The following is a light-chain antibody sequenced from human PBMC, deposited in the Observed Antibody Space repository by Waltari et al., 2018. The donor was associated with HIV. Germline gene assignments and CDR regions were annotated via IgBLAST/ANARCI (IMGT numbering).Light chain of an antibody. CDR1: SSNTRAGYD. J-gene: IGLJ2*01. Sequence: QSVLTQPPSVSRAPGQRVPISCTGTSSNTRAGYDVHWYQQLPGTAPKLLIYGNSNRPSGVPDRFAGSKSGTSASLAITGLQAEDEADYYCQSYDSSLSAPVVFGGGTKLTVL. V-gene: IGLV1-40*01. CDR3: QSYDSSLSAPVV. CDR2: GNS.